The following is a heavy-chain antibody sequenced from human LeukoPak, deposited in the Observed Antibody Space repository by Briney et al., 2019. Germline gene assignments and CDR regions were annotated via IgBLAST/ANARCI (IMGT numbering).Heavy chain of an antibody. CDR1: GFTFSNYA. CDR3: ARETNDYSNYDHFAY. J-gene: IGHJ4*02. Sequence: GGSLRLSCTASGFTFSNYAMHWVRQAPGKGLEWVAVISSDATTTYYADSVKGRFTLSRDNSKNTLYLQMDSPTTEDTAVYYCARETNDYSNYDHFAYRGQGTLVSVSS. D-gene: IGHD4-11*01. V-gene: IGHV3-30-3*01. CDR2: ISSDATTT.